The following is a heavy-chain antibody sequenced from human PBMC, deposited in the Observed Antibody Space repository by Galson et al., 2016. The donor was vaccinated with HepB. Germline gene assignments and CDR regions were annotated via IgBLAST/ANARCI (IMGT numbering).Heavy chain of an antibody. CDR2: ISGSGGST. CDR3: AKPGAATYEFDY. V-gene: IGHV3-23*01. J-gene: IGHJ4*02. CDR1: GFTLRSYA. D-gene: IGHD5-12*01. Sequence: SLRLSCAASGFTLRSYAMSWVRQAPGKGLEWVSAISGSGGSTYYADSVKGRFTISRDNSKNTLYLQMNSLRAEDTAVYYCAKPGAATYEFDYWGQGTLVTVSS.